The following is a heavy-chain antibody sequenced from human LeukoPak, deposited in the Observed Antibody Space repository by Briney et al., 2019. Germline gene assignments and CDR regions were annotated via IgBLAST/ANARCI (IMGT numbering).Heavy chain of an antibody. V-gene: IGHV1-2*02. D-gene: IGHD2-15*01. CDR2: INPYSGGT. Sequence: ASVKVSCKASGYTFTAYYMHWVRQAPGQGLEWMGWINPYSGGTNYAQNFQGRVVITRDASINTAYMELSRLRSDDTAVYYCARDRDLGYCGASADSCFSDWLDPWGQGTLVTVSS. J-gene: IGHJ5*02. CDR1: GYTFTAYY. CDR3: ARDRDLGYCGASADSCFSDWLDP.